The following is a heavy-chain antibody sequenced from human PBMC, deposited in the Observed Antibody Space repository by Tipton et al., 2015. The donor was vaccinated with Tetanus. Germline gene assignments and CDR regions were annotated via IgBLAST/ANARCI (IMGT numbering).Heavy chain of an antibody. CDR2: IIPIFGTA. D-gene: IGHD5-12*01. V-gene: IGHV1-69*06. Sequence: QLVQSGPEVKKPGSSVKVSCKASGGTFSSYAISWVRQAPGQGLEWMGGIIPIFGTANYAQKFQGRVTITADKSTSTAYMELSSLRSEGTAVYYCARGDVDIVATDYYYYGMDVWGQGTTVTASS. CDR3: ARGDVDIVATDYYYYGMDV. J-gene: IGHJ6*02. CDR1: GGTFSSYA.